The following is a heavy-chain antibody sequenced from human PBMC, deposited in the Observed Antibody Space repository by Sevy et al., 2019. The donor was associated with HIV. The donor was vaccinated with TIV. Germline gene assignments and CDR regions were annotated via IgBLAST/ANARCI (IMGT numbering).Heavy chain of an antibody. J-gene: IGHJ6*02. CDR2: IKQDGSEK. CDR3: ATYYGSGSYYNPYTFYYGMDV. Sequence: GGSLRLSCAASGFTFSSYWMSWVRQAPGKGLEWVANIKQDGSEKYYVDSVKGRFTNSRDNAKNSLYLQMNSLRAEDTAVYYCATYYGSGSYYNPYTFYYGMDVWGQGTTVTVSS. V-gene: IGHV3-7*01. D-gene: IGHD3-10*01. CDR1: GFTFSSYW.